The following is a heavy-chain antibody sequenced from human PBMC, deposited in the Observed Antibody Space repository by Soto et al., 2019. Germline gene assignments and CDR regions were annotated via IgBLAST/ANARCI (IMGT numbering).Heavy chain of an antibody. J-gene: IGHJ3*02. CDR2: INHSGST. CDR3: AKRYCTNGVCYQDAFDI. Sequence: TSETLSLTCAVYGGSFSGYYWSWIRQPPGKGLEWIGEINHSGSTNYNPSLKSRVTISVDTSKNQFSLKLSFVTAADTAVYYCAKRYCTNGVCYQDAFDIWGQGTMVTVSS. CDR1: GGSFSGYY. V-gene: IGHV4-34*01. D-gene: IGHD2-8*01.